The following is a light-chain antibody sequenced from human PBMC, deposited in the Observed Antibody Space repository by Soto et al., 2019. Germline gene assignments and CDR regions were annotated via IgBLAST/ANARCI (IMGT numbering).Light chain of an antibody. CDR1: QSVSSY. CDR2: DAS. V-gene: IGKV3-11*01. J-gene: IGKJ5*01. CDR3: QQRSNWFIT. Sequence: EIVLTQSPATLSLSPGERATLSCGASQSVSSYLAWYQQKPGQAPRLLIYDASNRATGIPARFSGSGSGTDFTLTISSLEPEDFAVYYCQQRSNWFITFGQGTRLEVK.